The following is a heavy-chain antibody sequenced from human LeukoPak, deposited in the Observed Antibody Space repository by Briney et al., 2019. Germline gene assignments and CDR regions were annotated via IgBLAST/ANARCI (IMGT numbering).Heavy chain of an antibody. Sequence: AETLSLTCTVSGGSVSSYYWSWIRQPPGKGLEWIGYMYYSGSTNYNPSLKSRVTISVDTSKNQFSLKLSSVTAADTAVYYCARGNGVAFDIWGQGTMVTVSS. J-gene: IGHJ3*02. V-gene: IGHV4-59*02. CDR2: MYYSGST. CDR3: ARGNGVAFDI. D-gene: IGHD2-8*01. CDR1: GGSVSSYY.